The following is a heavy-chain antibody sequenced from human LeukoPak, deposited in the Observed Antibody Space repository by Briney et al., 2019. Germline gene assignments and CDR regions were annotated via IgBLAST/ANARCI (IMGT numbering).Heavy chain of an antibody. D-gene: IGHD6-6*01. V-gene: IGHV3-53*01. J-gene: IGHJ6*02. CDR1: GFTVNSNY. Sequence: GGSLRLSCAASGFTVNSNYMSWVRQAPGKGLEWVSAIYSVGSTYYADSVKGRFTISRDNSKNTLYLQMNSLRAEDTAVYYCGGSSSDYYYYGMDVWGQGTTVTVSS. CDR2: IYSVGST. CDR3: GGSSSDYYYYGMDV.